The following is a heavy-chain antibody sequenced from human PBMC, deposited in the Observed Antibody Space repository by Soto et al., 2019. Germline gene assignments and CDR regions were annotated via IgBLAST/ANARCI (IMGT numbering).Heavy chain of an antibody. CDR2: INPNSGGT. J-gene: IGHJ4*02. V-gene: IGHV1-2*04. Sequence: ASVKVSCKASGYTFTGYYMHWVRQAPGQGLEWMGWINPNSGGTNYAQKFQGWVTMTRDTSISTAYMELSRLRSDDTAVYYCDREDCSSTSCSGDLDYWGQRTLVTVSS. D-gene: IGHD2-2*01. CDR1: GYTFTGYY. CDR3: DREDCSSTSCSGDLDY.